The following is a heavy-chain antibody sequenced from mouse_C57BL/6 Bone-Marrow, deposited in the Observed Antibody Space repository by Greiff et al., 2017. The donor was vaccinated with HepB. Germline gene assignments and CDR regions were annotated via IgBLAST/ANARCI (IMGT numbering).Heavy chain of an antibody. J-gene: IGHJ4*01. Sequence: QVQLQQSGPELVKPGASVKISCKASGYTFTDYYINWVKQRPGQGLEWIGWIFPGSGSTYYNEKFKGKATLTVDKSSSTAYMWLSSLTSEDSAVYFCVRRAIYYGNYAMDYWGQGTSVTVSS. CDR2: IFPGSGST. CDR1: GYTFTDYY. CDR3: VRRAIYYGNYAMDY. D-gene: IGHD2-1*01. V-gene: IGHV1-75*01.